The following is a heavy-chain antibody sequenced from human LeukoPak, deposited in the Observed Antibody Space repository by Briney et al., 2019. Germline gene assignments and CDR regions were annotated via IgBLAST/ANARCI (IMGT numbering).Heavy chain of an antibody. CDR2: IYSGGST. CDR3: ARDGLRDGSGMDV. CDR1: GFIVSSNH. D-gene: IGHD5-18*01. Sequence: PGGSLRLSCAASGFIVSSNHMSWVRQAPGKGLEWVSVIYSGGSTYYADSVKGRFTISRDNSKNTLYLQMNSLRAEDTAVYYCARDGLRDGSGMDVWGQGTTVTVSS. J-gene: IGHJ6*02. V-gene: IGHV3-53*05.